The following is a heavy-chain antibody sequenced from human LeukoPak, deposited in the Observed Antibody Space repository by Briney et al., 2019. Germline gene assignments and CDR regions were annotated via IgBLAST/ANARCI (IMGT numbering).Heavy chain of an antibody. CDR2: IDPSDSYT. J-gene: IGHJ4*02. CDR1: GYNFTSYW. Sequence: GESLKISCKRSGYNFTSYWISWVRQLPGKGLEWMGRIDPSDSYTNYSPSFQGHVTISADKSISTAYLQWSSLKASDTAMYYCARRHYYGSGSYPYWGQGTLVTVSS. V-gene: IGHV5-10-1*01. D-gene: IGHD3-10*01. CDR3: ARRHYYGSGSYPY.